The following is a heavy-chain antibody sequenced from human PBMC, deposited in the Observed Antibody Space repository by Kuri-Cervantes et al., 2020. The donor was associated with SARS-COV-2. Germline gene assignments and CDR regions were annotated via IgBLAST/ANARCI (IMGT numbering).Heavy chain of an antibody. D-gene: IGHD3-3*01. V-gene: IGHV3-49*04. CDR1: GFTFGDYA. Sequence: GGSLKISCTASGFTFGDYAMSWVRQAPGKGLEWVGFIRSKAYGGTTEYAASVKGRLTISRDDSKSIAYLQMNSLKTEDTAVYYCTRDDFWSGYSNYWGQGTLVTVSS. CDR2: IRSKAYGGTT. J-gene: IGHJ4*02. CDR3: TRDDFWSGYSNY.